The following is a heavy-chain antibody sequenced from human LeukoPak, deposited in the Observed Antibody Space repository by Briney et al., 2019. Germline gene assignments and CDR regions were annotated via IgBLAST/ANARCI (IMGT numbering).Heavy chain of an antibody. CDR1: GGSISSGSYY. Sequence: SETLSLTCTVSGGSISSGSYYWRWIRQPAGKGLEWIERIYTSGSTNYNPSLKSRDTISVDTSKNQFSLKLSSVTAADTAVYYCAREVYCGGDCHTPAEYFQHWGQGTLVTVSS. J-gene: IGHJ1*01. V-gene: IGHV4-61*02. D-gene: IGHD2-21*01. CDR3: AREVYCGGDCHTPAEYFQH. CDR2: IYTSGST.